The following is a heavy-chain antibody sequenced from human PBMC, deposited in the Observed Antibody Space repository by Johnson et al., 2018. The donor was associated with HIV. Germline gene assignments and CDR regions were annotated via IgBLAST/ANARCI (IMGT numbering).Heavy chain of an antibody. CDR2: INWNGGRT. Sequence: VQLVESGGGVVRPWGSLRLSCAVAGFRFDDYGMSWVRQAPGKGLEWISTINWNGGRTGYVDSLKGRFTISRDNAKNSLYLQMDSLRPEDTALYYCVRGGLGYQNFHDPFDVWGQGTVVTVSS. CDR1: GFRFDDYG. CDR3: VRGGLGYQNFHDPFDV. J-gene: IGHJ3*01. D-gene: IGHD3-16*02. V-gene: IGHV3-20*04.